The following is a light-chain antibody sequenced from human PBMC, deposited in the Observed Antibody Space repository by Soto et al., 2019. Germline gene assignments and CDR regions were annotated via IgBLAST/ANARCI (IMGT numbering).Light chain of an antibody. CDR1: QSVSSRY. Sequence: VLAHSPVTLSLSPGERATLSCRASQSVSSRYLAWYQQKPGQAPRLLMYGASNRATGIPDRFSGSGSGTDFTLTISRLEPEDFAVYFCQQYGSSPPFTFGQGTKVDIK. CDR3: QQYGSSPPFT. CDR2: GAS. V-gene: IGKV3-20*01. J-gene: IGKJ2*01.